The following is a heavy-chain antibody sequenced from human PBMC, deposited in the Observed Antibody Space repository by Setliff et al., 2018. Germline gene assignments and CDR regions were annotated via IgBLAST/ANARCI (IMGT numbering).Heavy chain of an antibody. CDR1: GGSISSGGYY. CDR3: ARARPTRYYYDSSGYGRWNWFDP. V-gene: IGHV4-31*03. J-gene: IGHJ5*02. D-gene: IGHD3-22*01. Sequence: LSLTCTVSGGSISSGGYYWSWIRQHPGKGLEWNGYIYYSGSTYYNPSLKSRVTISVDTSKNQFSLKLSSVTAADTAVYYCARARPTRYYYDSSGYGRWNWFDPLGQGTLVTVSS. CDR2: IYYSGST.